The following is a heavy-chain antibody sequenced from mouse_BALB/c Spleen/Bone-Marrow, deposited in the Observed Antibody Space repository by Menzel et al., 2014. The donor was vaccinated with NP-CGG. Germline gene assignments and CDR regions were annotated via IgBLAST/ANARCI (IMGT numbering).Heavy chain of an antibody. CDR2: IYPGDGDT. Sequence: QVQLKESGAELARPGASVKLPCKASGYTFTSYWMQWVKRRPGQGLEWIGAIYPGDGDTRYTQKFKGKATLTADKSSSTAYMQLSSLASEDSAVYYCAREGYYYGSSTYYAMDYWGQGTSVTVSS. D-gene: IGHD1-1*01. CDR3: AREGYYYGSSTYYAMDY. CDR1: GYTFTSYW. V-gene: IGHV1-87*01. J-gene: IGHJ4*01.